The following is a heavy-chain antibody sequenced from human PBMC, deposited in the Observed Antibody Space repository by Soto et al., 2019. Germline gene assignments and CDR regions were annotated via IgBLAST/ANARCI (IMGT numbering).Heavy chain of an antibody. CDR2: IYPGDSDT. V-gene: IGHV5-51*01. CDR1: GYSFTSYW. J-gene: IGHJ6*03. Sequence: GESLKISCKGSGYSFTSYWIGWVRQMPGKGLEWMGIIYPGDSDTRYSPSFQGQVTISADKSISTAYLQWSSLKASDTAMYYCARLGSTLAEQRYYYYYLDVWGKGTTVTVSS. CDR3: ARLGSTLAEQRYYYYYLDV. D-gene: IGHD2-2*01.